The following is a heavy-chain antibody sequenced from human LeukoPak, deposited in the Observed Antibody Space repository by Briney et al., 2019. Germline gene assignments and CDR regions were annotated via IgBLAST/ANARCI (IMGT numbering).Heavy chain of an antibody. V-gene: IGHV4-59*01. CDR2: IYDSGST. CDR1: SGSISSYY. J-gene: IGHJ4*02. CDR3: ARQSISGSSLSYFDY. Sequence: SETLSLTCTVSSGSISSYYWRWIRQPSGKGLEWIGNIYDSGSTNYNPSLKSRVTISVDTSKNQCSLKLSSVTAADTAVYYCARQSISGSSLSYFDYWGQGTLVNVSS. D-gene: IGHD3-22*01.